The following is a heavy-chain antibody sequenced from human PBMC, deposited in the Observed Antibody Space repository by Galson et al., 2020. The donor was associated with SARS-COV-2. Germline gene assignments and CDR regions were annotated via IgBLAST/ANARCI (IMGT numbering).Heavy chain of an antibody. CDR3: AAITMVRGPAY. V-gene: IGHV1-58*01. J-gene: IGHJ4*02. CDR1: RFTFTSSA. D-gene: IGHD3-10*01. Sequence: SVKVSCKTSRFTFTSSAVQWVRQARGQRLEWIGWIVVGRRDTKNAQKFQERVTITRDMSTSTAYMELSSLRSEDTAVYYCAAITMVRGPAYWGQGTLVTVSS. CDR2: IVVGRRDT.